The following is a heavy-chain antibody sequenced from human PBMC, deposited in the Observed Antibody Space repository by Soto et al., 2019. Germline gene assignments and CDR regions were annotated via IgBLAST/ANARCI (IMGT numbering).Heavy chain of an antibody. CDR3: ARDSMVRGLPPGY. D-gene: IGHD3-10*01. J-gene: IGHJ4*02. V-gene: IGHV3-7*03. CDR1: GVIFSSYW. Sequence: PGGSLRLSCAASGVIFSSYWMSWVRQAPGKGLEWVANIKQDGSEKYYVDSVKGRFTISRDNAKNSLYLQMNSLRAEDTAVYYGARDSMVRGLPPGYWGQGTRVTVYS. CDR2: IKQDGSEK.